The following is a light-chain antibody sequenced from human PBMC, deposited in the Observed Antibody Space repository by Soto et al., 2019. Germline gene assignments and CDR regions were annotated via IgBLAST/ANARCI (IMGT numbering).Light chain of an antibody. V-gene: IGKV3-11*01. CDR2: DAS. CDR1: QSVSSY. CDR3: QQRNNWPPIT. J-gene: IGKJ5*01. Sequence: EIVLTQSPATLSLSPGEGATLSGRASQSVSSYLAWYQQKPGQAPRLLIYDASNRATGIPARFSGSGSGTDFTLTISSLEPEDFAVYYCQQRNNWPPITFGQGTRLEIK.